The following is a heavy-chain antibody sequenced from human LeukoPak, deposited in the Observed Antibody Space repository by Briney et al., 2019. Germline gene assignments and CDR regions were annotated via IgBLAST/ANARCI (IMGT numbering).Heavy chain of an antibody. V-gene: IGHV4-31*03. CDR1: GGSISSGGYY. CDR2: IYYSGST. Sequence: PSETLSLTCTVSGGSISSGGYYWSWIRQHPGKGLEWIGYIYYSGSTYYNPSLKSRVTISVDTSKNQFSLKLSSVTAADTAVYYCARTRRDIVVVPAAAPRRHNWFDPWGQGTLVTVSS. J-gene: IGHJ5*02. CDR3: ARTRRDIVVVPAAAPRRHNWFDP. D-gene: IGHD2-2*01.